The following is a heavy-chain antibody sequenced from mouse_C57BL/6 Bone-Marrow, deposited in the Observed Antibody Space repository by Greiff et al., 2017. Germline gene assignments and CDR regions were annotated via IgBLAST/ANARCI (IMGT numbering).Heavy chain of an antibody. Sequence: VQLQQSGAELARPGASVKLSCKASGYTFTSYGISWVKQRTGQGLEWIGAIYPRSGNTYYNEKFKGKATLTADKSSSTAYMELRSLTSEDSAVYFCARSKRLRGESWFAYWGQGTLVTVSA. CDR1: GYTFTSYG. CDR3: ARSKRLRGESWFAY. J-gene: IGHJ3*01. D-gene: IGHD2-4*01. CDR2: IYPRSGNT. V-gene: IGHV1-81*01.